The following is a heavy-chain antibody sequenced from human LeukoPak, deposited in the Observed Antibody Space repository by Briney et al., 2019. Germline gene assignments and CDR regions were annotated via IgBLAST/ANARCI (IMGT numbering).Heavy chain of an antibody. Sequence: GESLKISCKSSGYSFARYWIDWVRQVPGKGLEWMGTIYAADSDTRYSPSFQGQVTISADKSISTAYLQWSSLKASDTAMYYCATGHSSSWFEDYYGMDVWGQGTTVTVSS. J-gene: IGHJ6*02. CDR3: ATGHSSSWFEDYYGMDV. D-gene: IGHD6-13*01. CDR1: GYSFARYW. V-gene: IGHV5-51*01. CDR2: IYAADSDT.